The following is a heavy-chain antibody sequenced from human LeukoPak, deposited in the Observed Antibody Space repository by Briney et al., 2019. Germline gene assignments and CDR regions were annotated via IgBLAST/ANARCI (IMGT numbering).Heavy chain of an antibody. V-gene: IGHV1-2*02. CDR2: INPNSGGT. Sequence: ASVKVSCTASGYTFTGYYMHWVRQAPGQGLEWMGWINPNSGGTNYAQKFQGRVTMTRDTSISTVYMELSRLRSDDTAVYYCARGVGLGYCSSSSCSELDYWGQGTLVTVSS. D-gene: IGHD2-2*01. CDR3: ARGVGLGYCSSSSCSELDY. J-gene: IGHJ4*02. CDR1: GYTFTGYY.